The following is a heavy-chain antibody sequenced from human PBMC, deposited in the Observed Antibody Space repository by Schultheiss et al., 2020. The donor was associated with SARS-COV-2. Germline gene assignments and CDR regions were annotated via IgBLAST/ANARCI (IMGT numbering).Heavy chain of an antibody. CDR1: GGSISSGSYY. Sequence: SETLSLTCTVSGGSISSGSYYWSWIRQPAGKGLEWIGRIYTSGSTNYNPSLKSRVTISVDTSKNQFSLKLSSVTAADTAVYYCARAMTTVTQIDYWGQGTLVTVSS. CDR2: IYTSGST. D-gene: IGHD4-11*01. CDR3: ARAMTTVTQIDY. J-gene: IGHJ4*02. V-gene: IGHV4-61*02.